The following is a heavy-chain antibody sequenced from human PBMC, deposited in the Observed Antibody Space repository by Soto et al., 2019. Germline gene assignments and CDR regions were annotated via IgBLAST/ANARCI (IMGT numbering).Heavy chain of an antibody. J-gene: IGHJ6*03. CDR3: ARGGFCSSTSCYRVDYYYYYMDV. Sequence: VKVSCKASGGTFSSYTISWVRQAPGQGLEWMGRIIPILGIANYAQKFQGRVTITADKSTSTAYMELSSLRSEDTAVYYCARGGFCSSTSCYRVDYYYYYMDVWGKGTTVTVSS. CDR1: GGTFSSYT. D-gene: IGHD2-2*01. CDR2: IIPILGIA. V-gene: IGHV1-69*02.